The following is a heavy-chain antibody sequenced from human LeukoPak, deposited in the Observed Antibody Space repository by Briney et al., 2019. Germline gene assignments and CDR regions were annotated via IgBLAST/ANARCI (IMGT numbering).Heavy chain of an antibody. D-gene: IGHD3-16*01. V-gene: IGHV3-21*01. CDR1: GFTFSSYS. CDR2: ISSSSYI. Sequence: KTGGSLRLSCAASGFTFSSYSMNWVRQAPGKGLEWVSSISSSSYIYYADSVKGRFTISRDNAKNSLYLQMNSLRAEDTAVYYCARLPKDYVFGAFDIWGQGTMVTVSS. J-gene: IGHJ3*02. CDR3: ARLPKDYVFGAFDI.